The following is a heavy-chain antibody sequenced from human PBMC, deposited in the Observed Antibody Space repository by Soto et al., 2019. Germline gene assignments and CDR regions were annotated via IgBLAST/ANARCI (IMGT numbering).Heavy chain of an antibody. CDR1: GFTFNNYG. V-gene: IGHV3-33*01. CDR3: ARRQIPPPTRGAANARGAMDV. Sequence: QVQLVESGGGVVQPGRSLRLSCAASGFTFNNYGMHWVRQAPGKGLEWLAVIWNDGSNSSYANSVKGRFTISRDNSKNTLYLQMSSLRAEDTGVYYCARRQIPPPTRGAANARGAMDVWGQGTRVTVSS. D-gene: IGHD6-13*01. CDR2: IWNDGSNS. J-gene: IGHJ6*02.